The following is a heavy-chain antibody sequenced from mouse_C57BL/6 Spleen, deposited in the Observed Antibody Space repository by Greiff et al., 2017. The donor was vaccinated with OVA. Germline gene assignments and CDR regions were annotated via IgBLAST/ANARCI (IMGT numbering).Heavy chain of an antibody. CDR1: GYTFTSYW. J-gene: IGHJ4*01. CDR3: ARDYGSYYYAMDY. D-gene: IGHD1-1*01. V-gene: IGHV1-64*01. CDR2: IHPNSGST. Sequence: QVQLQQPGAELVKPGASVKLSCKASGYTFTSYWMHWVKQRPGQGLEWIGMIHPNSGSTNYNEKFKSKATLTVDKSSSTAYMQLSSLTSEDSAAYYCARDYGSYYYAMDYWGQGTSVTVSS.